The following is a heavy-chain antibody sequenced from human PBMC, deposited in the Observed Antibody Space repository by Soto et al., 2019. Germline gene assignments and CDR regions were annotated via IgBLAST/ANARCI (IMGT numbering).Heavy chain of an antibody. CDR1: GFTFSNYA. D-gene: IGHD3-22*01. CDR2: IKPDGSEK. V-gene: IGHV3-7*04. CDR3: ARGDYYDTNGPFSDAFDI. Sequence: HPGGSLRLSCAASGFTFSNYAMTWVRQAPGKGLEWVANIKPDGSEKWYVDSVKGRFSISRDNAKHSLYLQMSSLRAEDTAVYYCARGDYYDTNGPFSDAFDIWGQGTMVTVS. J-gene: IGHJ3*02.